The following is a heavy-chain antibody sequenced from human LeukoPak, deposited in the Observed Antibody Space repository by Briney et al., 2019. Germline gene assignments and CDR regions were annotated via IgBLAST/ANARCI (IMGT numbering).Heavy chain of an antibody. CDR1: GYSFTSYW. CDR2: IDPSDSYT. Sequence: GESLKISCKGSGYSFTSYWISWVRQMPGKGLEWMGRIDPSDSYTNYSPSFQGHVTISADKSISTAYLQWSSLKASDTAVYYCASSWDYYGPPGDYWGQGTLVTVSS. J-gene: IGHJ4*02. CDR3: ASSWDYYGPPGDY. D-gene: IGHD3-10*01. V-gene: IGHV5-10-1*01.